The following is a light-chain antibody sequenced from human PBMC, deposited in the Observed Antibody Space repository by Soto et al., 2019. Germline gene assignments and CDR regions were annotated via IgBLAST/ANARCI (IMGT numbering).Light chain of an antibody. CDR3: QQYYSYLWT. CDR2: AAS. J-gene: IGKJ1*01. V-gene: IGKV1-9*01. Sequence: IQLTQAPSFLSASVGDRVTITCRASQAINTYVAGYQPPPGKETQLLSYAASTLQSGVPSRFSGNGSGTDFTLTISCLQSEDWATYSCQQYYSYLWTFGQGTKVDIK. CDR1: QAINTY.